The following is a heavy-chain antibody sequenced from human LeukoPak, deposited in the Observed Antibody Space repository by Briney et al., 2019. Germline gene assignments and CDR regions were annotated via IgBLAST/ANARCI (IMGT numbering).Heavy chain of an antibody. CDR2: IYHSGST. Sequence: SETLSLTCTVSGDSISSSGYYWGWIRQPPGKGLEWIGSIYHSGSTYYNPSLKSRVTISVDTSKNQFSLKLSSVTAADTAVYYCARVKGYGGTDEYFQHWGQGTLVTVSS. D-gene: IGHD4-23*01. J-gene: IGHJ1*01. CDR1: GDSISSSGYY. CDR3: ARVKGYGGTDEYFQH. V-gene: IGHV4-39*07.